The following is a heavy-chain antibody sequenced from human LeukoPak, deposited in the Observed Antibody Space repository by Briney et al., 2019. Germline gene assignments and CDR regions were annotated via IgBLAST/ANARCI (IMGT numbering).Heavy chain of an antibody. CDR3: VRALAGGSYLTDY. V-gene: IGHV1-69*01. CDR2: IIPIFGTA. CDR1: GGTFSSYA. D-gene: IGHD1-26*01. J-gene: IGHJ4*02. Sequence: SVKVSCKASGGTFSSYAISWVRQAPGQGLEWMGGIIPIFGTANYAQKFQGRVAITADESTSTAYMELSSLRSEDTAVYYCVRALAGGSYLTDYWGQGTLVTVSS.